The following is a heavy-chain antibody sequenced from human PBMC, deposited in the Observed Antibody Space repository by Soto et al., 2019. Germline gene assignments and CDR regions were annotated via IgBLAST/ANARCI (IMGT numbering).Heavy chain of an antibody. CDR2: STHSGST. CDR3: AALLGHCTGGTCFFRWFDP. Sequence: PSETLSLTCAVYGGSFSGYYWSWIRQPPGKGLEGIGESTHSGSTNYNPSLKSRVTISVDTSKNQFSLKLSSVTAADSAVYYCAALLGHCTGGTCFFRWFDPWGQGTLVTVSS. J-gene: IGHJ5*02. D-gene: IGHD2-8*02. V-gene: IGHV4-34*01. CDR1: GGSFSGYY.